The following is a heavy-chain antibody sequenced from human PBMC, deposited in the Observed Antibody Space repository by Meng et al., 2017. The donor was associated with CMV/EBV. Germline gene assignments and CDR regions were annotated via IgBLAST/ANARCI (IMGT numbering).Heavy chain of an antibody. CDR1: PLSTYR. J-gene: IGHJ4*02. CDR2: FNSDETDT. CDR3: ARATSLLQIAAAEYFDY. Sequence: PLSTYRMHWVSRAPGKGRMWVAWFNSDETDTNYADSVKSRFTISRDDAKNTLYLQINNLRADGTAVYYCARATSLLQIAAAEYFDYWGQGTLVTVSS. V-gene: IGHV3-74*01. D-gene: IGHD6-13*01.